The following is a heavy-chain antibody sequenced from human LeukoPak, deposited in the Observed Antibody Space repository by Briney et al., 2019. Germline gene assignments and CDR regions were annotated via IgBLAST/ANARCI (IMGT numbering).Heavy chain of an antibody. CDR1: GGSISTSY. D-gene: IGHD1-1*01. CDR2: IYYSGYT. J-gene: IGHJ4*02. CDR3: ARGQSTGTTAQPDY. Sequence: SETLSLTCTVSGGSISTSYWSWIRQPPGKGLEWIGYIYYSGYTNCNPSLKSRVTMSVDTSKNQFSLKLSSVTAADTAVYYCARGQSTGTTAQPDYWGQGTLVTVSS. V-gene: IGHV4-59*01.